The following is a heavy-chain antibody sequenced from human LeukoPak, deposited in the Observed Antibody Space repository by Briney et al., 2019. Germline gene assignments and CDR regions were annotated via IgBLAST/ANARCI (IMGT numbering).Heavy chain of an antibody. CDR1: GFTFSSYS. V-gene: IGHV3-48*01. CDR2: ISSSSSTI. Sequence: QSGGPLRLSCAASGFTFSSYSMNGVRQAPGKGREGVSYISSSSSTIYYADSVKGRFTISRDNAKNSLYLQMNSLRAEDTAVYYCAKDSAPITMIVVVTPEYWGQGTLVTVSS. J-gene: IGHJ4*02. D-gene: IGHD3-22*01. CDR3: AKDSAPITMIVVVTPEY.